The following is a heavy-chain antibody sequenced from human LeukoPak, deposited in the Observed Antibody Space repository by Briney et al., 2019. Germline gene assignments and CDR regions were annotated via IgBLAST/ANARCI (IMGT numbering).Heavy chain of an antibody. CDR1: GFTFSSYG. Sequence: GGSLRLSCAASGFTFSSYGMSWVRQAPGKGLEWVSAISGSGGSTYYADSVKGRFTISRDNSKNTLYLQMNSLRAEDTAVYYCAKQVQRYYYDSSGWFDPWGQGTLVTVSS. V-gene: IGHV3-23*01. CDR2: ISGSGGST. D-gene: IGHD3-22*01. J-gene: IGHJ5*02. CDR3: AKQVQRYYYDSSGWFDP.